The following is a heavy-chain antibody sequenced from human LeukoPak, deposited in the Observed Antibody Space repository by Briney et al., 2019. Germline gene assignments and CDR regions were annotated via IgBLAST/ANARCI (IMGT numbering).Heavy chain of an antibody. V-gene: IGHV3-15*01. CDR2: ILNKADGGTT. CDR3: TTEVIVLRFLVWSSS. D-gene: IGHD3-3*01. J-gene: IGHJ4*02. Sequence: GGSLRLSCAASGFTFSGYWMSWVRQAPGKGLEWVGRILNKADGGTTDYAAPVKGRFTISRDDSKNTLYLQMNSLKTEDTAVYYCTTEVIVLRFLVWSSSWGQGTLVTGSS. CDR1: GFTFSGYW.